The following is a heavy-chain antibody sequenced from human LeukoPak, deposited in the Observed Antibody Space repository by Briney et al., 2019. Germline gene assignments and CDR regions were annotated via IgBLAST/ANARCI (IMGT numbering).Heavy chain of an antibody. Sequence: HPGGSLRLSCAASGFTFSSYAMSWIRQAPGKGLEWVSLISSSGDATYYADSVQGRFTISRDNSRNTLYLHIDSLRVEDTATYYCARGTTDLDYWGQGTRVIVSS. CDR1: GFTFSSYA. J-gene: IGHJ4*02. CDR3: ARGTTDLDY. D-gene: IGHD1-14*01. V-gene: IGHV3-23*01. CDR2: ISSSGDAT.